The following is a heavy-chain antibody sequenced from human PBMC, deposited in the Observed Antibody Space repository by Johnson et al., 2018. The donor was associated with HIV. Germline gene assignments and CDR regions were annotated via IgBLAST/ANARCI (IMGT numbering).Heavy chain of an antibody. D-gene: IGHD1-26*01. CDR2: ISNDGRNK. V-gene: IGHV3-30*18. J-gene: IGHJ3*02. CDR1: GLTFSSYG. Sequence: QVQLVESGGGLVKPGRSLRLSCAASGLTFSSYGMHWVRQAPGKGLKWVAVISNDGRNKDYADSVKGRFPISRDNSKNTLYLQMNSLRAEDTALYYCAKDLGDAVGDTHDAFDIWGQGTMVTVSS. CDR3: AKDLGDAVGDTHDAFDI.